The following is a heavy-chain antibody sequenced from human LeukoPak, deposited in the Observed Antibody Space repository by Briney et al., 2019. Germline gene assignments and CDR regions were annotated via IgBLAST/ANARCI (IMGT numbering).Heavy chain of an antibody. D-gene: IGHD5-18*01. CDR1: GGSIRSSAYH. J-gene: IGHJ4*02. V-gene: IGHV4-39*07. CDR3: ARGRAFGYSHGSIDY. CDR2: IQYSGST. Sequence: KTSETLSLTCAVSGGSIRSSAYHWGWIRQPPGKGLEWIVSIQYSGSTYYNPSLKSRVTIFVDMSKNQSSLNLSSVTAADTAVYYCARGRAFGYSHGSIDYWGQGTLVTVSS.